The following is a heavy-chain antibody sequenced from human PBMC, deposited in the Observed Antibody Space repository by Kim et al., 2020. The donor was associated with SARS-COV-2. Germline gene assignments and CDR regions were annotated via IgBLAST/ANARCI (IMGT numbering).Heavy chain of an antibody. CDR1: GYTFTSYG. V-gene: IGHV1-18*01. CDR3: ARTNQWLPEYYSDY. J-gene: IGHJ4*02. Sequence: ASVKVSCKASGYTFTSYGISWVRQAPGQGLEWMGWISGYNGNTKYAEKFQGRVTMSTDPSTRTAYMELRSLRSEDTAVFYCARTNQWLPEYYSDYWGQGT. CDR2: ISGYNGNT. D-gene: IGHD6-19*01.